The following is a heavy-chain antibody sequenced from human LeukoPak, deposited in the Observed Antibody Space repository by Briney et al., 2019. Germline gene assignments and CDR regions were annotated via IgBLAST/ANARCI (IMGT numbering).Heavy chain of an antibody. CDR3: ARDFRELLTFDY. CDR1: GYTFTGYY. V-gene: IGHV1-2*02. Sequence: ASVKVSCKASGYTFTGYYMHWVRQAPGQGLEWMGWINPNSGGTKYAQKFQGRVTMTRDTSISTAYMELSRLRSDDTAMYYCARDFRELLTFDYWGQGTLVTVSS. CDR2: INPNSGGT. D-gene: IGHD1-26*01. J-gene: IGHJ4*02.